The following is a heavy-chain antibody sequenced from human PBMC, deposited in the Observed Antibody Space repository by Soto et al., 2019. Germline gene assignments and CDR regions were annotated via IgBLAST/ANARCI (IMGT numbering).Heavy chain of an antibody. Sequence: ASVKVSCKASGYTFTSYYMHWVRQAPGQGLEWMGIINPSGGSTSYAQKFQGRVTMTRDTSTSTVYMELSSLRSEDTAVYYCARGSGSRSGLKRGWFDTWGQGTLVTVSS. CDR3: ARGSGSRSGLKRGWFDT. CDR1: GYTFTSYY. J-gene: IGHJ5*02. V-gene: IGHV1-46*01. CDR2: INPSGGST. D-gene: IGHD6-19*01.